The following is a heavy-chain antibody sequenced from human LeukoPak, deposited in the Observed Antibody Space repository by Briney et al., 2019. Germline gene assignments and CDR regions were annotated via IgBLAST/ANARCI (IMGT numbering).Heavy chain of an antibody. CDR3: AKNPCEYYFDY. CDR1: GYTLTGYY. J-gene: IGHJ4*02. CDR2: INPNSGDT. D-gene: IGHD1-14*01. Sequence: ASVRVSCKASGYTLTGYYMHWLRQAPGQGLEWMGWINPNSGDTNYAQKFQGRVTMTRDTSISTAYMELSRLTSDDTAVYYCAKNPCEYYFDYWVQGTLVTVSS. V-gene: IGHV1-2*02.